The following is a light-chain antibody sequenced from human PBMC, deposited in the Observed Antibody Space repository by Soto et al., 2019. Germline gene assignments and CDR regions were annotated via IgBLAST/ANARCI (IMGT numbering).Light chain of an antibody. CDR1: PGISNY. CDR2: AAS. V-gene: IGKV1-27*01. J-gene: IGKJ3*01. CDR3: QKYNSAPQT. Sequence: DIQMTQSPYSLSASVGDRVTITCRASPGISNYLAWYQQKPGKVPKLLIYAASTLQSGVPSRFSGSGSVTDFTLTISSLQPEDVATYYCQKYNSAPQTFGPGTKVDIK.